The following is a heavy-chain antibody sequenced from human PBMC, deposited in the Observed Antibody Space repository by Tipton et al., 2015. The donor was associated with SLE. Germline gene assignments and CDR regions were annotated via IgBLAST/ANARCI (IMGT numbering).Heavy chain of an antibody. CDR3: ASGRAVAGGGYCDY. Sequence: TLSLTCTVSGGSISSYYWSWIRQPPGKGLEWIGYIYYSGSTNYNPSLKSRVTISVDTSKNQFSLKLSSVTAADTAVYYCASGRAVAGGGYCDYWGQGSLVTVSS. J-gene: IGHJ4*02. CDR1: GGSISSYY. D-gene: IGHD6-19*01. CDR2: IYYSGST. V-gene: IGHV4-59*01.